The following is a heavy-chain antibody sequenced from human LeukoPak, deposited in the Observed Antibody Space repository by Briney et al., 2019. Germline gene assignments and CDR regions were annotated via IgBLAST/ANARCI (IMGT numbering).Heavy chain of an antibody. Sequence: GGSLRLSCAASGFTFSSYAMHWVRQAPGKGLEYVSAIGSNGGSTYYANSVKGRFTISRDNSKNTLYLQMGSLRAEDMAVYYCARVKLRFLEWLPDYWGQGTLVTVSS. V-gene: IGHV3-64*01. CDR3: ARVKLRFLEWLPDY. CDR1: GFTFSSYA. J-gene: IGHJ4*02. D-gene: IGHD3-3*01. CDR2: IGSNGGST.